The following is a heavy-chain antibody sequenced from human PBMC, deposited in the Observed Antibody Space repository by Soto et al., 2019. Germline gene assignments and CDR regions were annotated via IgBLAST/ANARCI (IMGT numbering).Heavy chain of an antibody. Sequence: GASVKVSCKASGYTFTNYAMHWVRQAPGQRLEWMGWINAGNGNRKYSQKFQGRVTITRDTSASTAYMELSSLRSEDTAVYYCARVMVGDFWSGYYTYYYYGMDVWGQGTTVTVS. CDR1: GYTFTNYA. V-gene: IGHV1-3*01. CDR3: ARVMVGDFWSGYYTYYYYGMDV. D-gene: IGHD3-3*01. J-gene: IGHJ6*02. CDR2: INAGNGNR.